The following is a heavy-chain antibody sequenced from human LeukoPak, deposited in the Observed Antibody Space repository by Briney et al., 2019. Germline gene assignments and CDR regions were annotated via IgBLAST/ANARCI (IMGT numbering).Heavy chain of an antibody. CDR2: IYHSGST. CDR1: GGSISSGGYS. V-gene: IGHV4-30-2*01. CDR3: ARVVWVRVPSRYYDILTGYVDAFDI. J-gene: IGHJ3*02. Sequence: SETLSLTCAVSGGSISSGGYSWSWIPQPPGKGLEWIGYIYHSGSTYYNPSLKSRVTISVDRSKNQFSLKLSSVTAADTAVYYCARVVWVRVPSRYYDILTGYVDAFDIWGQGTMVTVSS. D-gene: IGHD3-9*01.